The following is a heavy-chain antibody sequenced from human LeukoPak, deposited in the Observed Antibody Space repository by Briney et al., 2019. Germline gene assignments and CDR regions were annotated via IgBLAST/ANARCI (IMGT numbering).Heavy chain of an antibody. Sequence: PGGSLRPSCAASGFTFSSNDMSWVRQAPGKGLEWVSVIYSSIGTDYADSVKGRFTISRDNSKNTVYLHMNSLRAEDTAVYYCAKDLTWIQLRFDYWGQGTLVTVSS. V-gene: IGHV3-53*01. CDR2: IYSSIGT. D-gene: IGHD5-18*01. CDR3: AKDLTWIQLRFDY. CDR1: GFTFSSND. J-gene: IGHJ4*02.